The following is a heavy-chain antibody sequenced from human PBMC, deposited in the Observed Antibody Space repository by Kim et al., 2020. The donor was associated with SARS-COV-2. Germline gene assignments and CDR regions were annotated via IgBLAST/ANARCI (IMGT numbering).Heavy chain of an antibody. CDR3: ARAGMGPGCSSTSCYAGGYYFDY. J-gene: IGHJ4*02. CDR2: ISAYNGNT. Sequence: ASVKVSCKASGYTFTSYGISWVRQAPGQGLEWMGWISAYNGNTNYAQKLQGRVTMTTDTSTSTAYMELRSLRSDDTAVYYCARAGMGPGCSSTSCYAGGYYFDYWGQGTLVTVSS. CDR1: GYTFTSYG. D-gene: IGHD2-2*01. V-gene: IGHV1-18*01.